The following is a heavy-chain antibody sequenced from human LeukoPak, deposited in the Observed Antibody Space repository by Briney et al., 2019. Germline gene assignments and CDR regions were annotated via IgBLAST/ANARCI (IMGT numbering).Heavy chain of an antibody. J-gene: IGHJ4*02. CDR3: ARGGEDIVVVPAASPFDY. CDR1: GFTLSSYE. Sequence: PGGSLRLSCAASGFTLSSYEMNWVRQAPGKGLEWVSYISSSGSTIHYADSVKGRFTISRDNAKNSLYLQMNSLRAEDTAVYYCARGGEDIVVVPAASPFDYWGQGTLVTVSS. CDR2: ISSSGSTI. D-gene: IGHD2-2*01. V-gene: IGHV3-48*03.